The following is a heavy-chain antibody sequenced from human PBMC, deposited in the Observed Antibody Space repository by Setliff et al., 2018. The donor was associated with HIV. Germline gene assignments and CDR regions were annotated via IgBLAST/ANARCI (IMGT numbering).Heavy chain of an antibody. J-gene: IGHJ4*02. V-gene: IGHV4-4*08. CDR2: IYPNGSP. D-gene: IGHD3-10*01. CDR1: GGSINNYY. Sequence: SETLSLTCTVSGGSINNYYWSWIRQPPGKGLEWIGYIYPNGSPDYPSGNIVYNPSFRSRVTLSLDTSKNQFSLKLTSVTAADAAVYYCTGDYNSGSYRFDYWGQGTPVTVYS. CDR3: TGDYNSGSYRFDY.